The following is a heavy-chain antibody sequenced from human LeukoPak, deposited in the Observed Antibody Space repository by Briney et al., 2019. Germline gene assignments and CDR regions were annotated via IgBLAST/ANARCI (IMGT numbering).Heavy chain of an antibody. CDR1: GRTFSSYA. Sequence: SVKVFCKASGRTFSSYAISWVRQAPGQGLEWMGGIIPIFGTANYAQKFQGRVTITTDESASTAYMELSSLRSEDTAVYYCARGTPGYSYGYSDWGQGTLVTVSS. J-gene: IGHJ4*02. V-gene: IGHV1-69*05. CDR3: ARGTPGYSYGYSD. D-gene: IGHD5-18*01. CDR2: IIPIFGTA.